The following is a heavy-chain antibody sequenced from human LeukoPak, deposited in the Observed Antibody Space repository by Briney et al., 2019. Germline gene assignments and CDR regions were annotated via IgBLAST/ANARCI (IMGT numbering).Heavy chain of an antibody. V-gene: IGHV4-59*01. CDR2: IYYSGST. J-gene: IGHJ4*02. Sequence: PSETLSLTCTVSGGSISSYYWSWIRQPPGKGLEWIGYIYYSGSTNYNPSLKSRVTISVDTSKNQFSLKLSSVTAADTAVYYCARARLSSRYRLDYWGQGTLVTVSS. CDR1: GGSISSYY. D-gene: IGHD6-13*01. CDR3: ARARLSSRYRLDY.